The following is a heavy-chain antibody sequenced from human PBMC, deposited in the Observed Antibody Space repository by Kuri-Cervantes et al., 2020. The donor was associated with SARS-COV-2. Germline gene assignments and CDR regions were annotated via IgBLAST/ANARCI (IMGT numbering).Heavy chain of an antibody. Sequence: ASVKVSCKASGYTFTSYDINWVRQATGQGLEWMGWISAYNGNTNYAQKLQGRVTMTTDTSTSTAYMELRSLGSDDTAVYYCARGLWQWLVHPFDYWGQGTLVTVSS. CDR3: ARGLWQWLVHPFDY. CDR2: ISAYNGNT. V-gene: IGHV1-18*01. J-gene: IGHJ4*02. CDR1: GYTFTSYD. D-gene: IGHD6-19*01.